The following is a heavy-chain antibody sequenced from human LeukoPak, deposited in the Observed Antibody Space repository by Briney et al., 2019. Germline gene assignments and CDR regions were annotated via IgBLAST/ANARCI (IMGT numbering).Heavy chain of an antibody. V-gene: IGHV1-69*05. Sequence: VASVKVSCKASGGTFSSYAISWVRQAPGQGLEWMGGIILIFGTANYAQKFQGRVTITTDESTSTAYMELSSLRSEDTAVYYCARDCSSTSCFDYWGQGTPVTVSS. CDR3: ARDCSSTSCFDY. CDR2: IILIFGTA. D-gene: IGHD2-2*01. J-gene: IGHJ4*02. CDR1: GGTFSSYA.